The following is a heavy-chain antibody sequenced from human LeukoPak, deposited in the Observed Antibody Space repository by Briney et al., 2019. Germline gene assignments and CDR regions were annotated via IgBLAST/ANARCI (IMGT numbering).Heavy chain of an antibody. V-gene: IGHV3-23*01. CDR2: ISGSGGST. D-gene: IGHD3-9*01. CDR1: GFTFSSYA. Sequence: GESLRLSCAASGFTFSSYAMSWVRQAPGKGLEWVSAISGSGGSTYYADSVKGRFTISRDNSKNPLYLQMNSLRAEDTAVYYCAKDDPLYYDILTGYPDYWGQGTLVTVSS. CDR3: AKDDPLYYDILTGYPDY. J-gene: IGHJ4*02.